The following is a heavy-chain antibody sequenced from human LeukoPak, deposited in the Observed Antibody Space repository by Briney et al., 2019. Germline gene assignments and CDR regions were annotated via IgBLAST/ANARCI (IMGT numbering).Heavy chain of an antibody. V-gene: IGHV3-48*01. Sequence: PGGSLRLSCAASGFTFSSYSMNWVRQAPGKGLEWVSYISSSSSTIYYADSVKGRFTISRDNAKNSLYLQMNSLRAEDTAVYYCARDLTDYGDYYLDYWGQGTLVTVSS. J-gene: IGHJ4*02. CDR3: ARDLTDYGDYYLDY. CDR1: GFTFSSYS. D-gene: IGHD4-17*01. CDR2: ISSSSSTI.